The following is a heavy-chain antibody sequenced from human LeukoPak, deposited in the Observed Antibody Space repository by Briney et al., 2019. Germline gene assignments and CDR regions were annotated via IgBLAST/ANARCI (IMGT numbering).Heavy chain of an antibody. D-gene: IGHD3-10*01. Sequence: ASVKVSCKASGYTFTSYVLTWVRQAPGQGLEWMGWITTYNGNTNYAQKLQGRVTMTIDTSTSTAYMELRSLRSDDTAVYYCAKSTNLYGSGSLNWFDPWGQGTLVTVSS. CDR2: ITTYNGNT. CDR1: GYTFTSYV. J-gene: IGHJ5*02. V-gene: IGHV1-18*01. CDR3: AKSTNLYGSGSLNWFDP.